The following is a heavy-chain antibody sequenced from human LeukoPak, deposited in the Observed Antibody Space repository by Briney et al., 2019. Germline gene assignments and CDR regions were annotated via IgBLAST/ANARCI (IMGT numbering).Heavy chain of an antibody. V-gene: IGHV4-34*01. CDR3: ARASPQENIVVVPAAFFDY. Sequence: SEPLSLTCAVYGGSFSGYYSSAIRQPPGEGLEYIGEINHSGSTKYTTSLKSRVGISVNTSKNQFSLKLSHVTAADTAVHYCARASPQENIVVVPAAFFDYWGEGTLVTVSS. D-gene: IGHD2-2*01. CDR2: INHSGST. CDR1: GGSFSGYY. J-gene: IGHJ4*02.